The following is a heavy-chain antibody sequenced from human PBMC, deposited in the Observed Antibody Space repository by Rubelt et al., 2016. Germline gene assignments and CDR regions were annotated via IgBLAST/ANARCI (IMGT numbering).Heavy chain of an antibody. V-gene: IGHV3-48*04. Sequence: SMNWVRQAPGKGLEWVAYITSSSSRIYYTDSVKGRATISRDNAKNSLYLQMNNLRAEDTAVYYCVRDPHALDFWGQGTLVTVSS. J-gene: IGHJ4*02. CDR1: S. CDR2: ITSSSSRI. CDR3: VRDPHALDF.